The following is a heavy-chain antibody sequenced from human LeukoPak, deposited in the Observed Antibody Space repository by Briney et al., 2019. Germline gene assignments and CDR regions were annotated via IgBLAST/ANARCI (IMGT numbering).Heavy chain of an antibody. CDR2: ISGSGGST. J-gene: IGHJ3*02. D-gene: IGHD3-22*01. CDR1: GFTFSSYA. Sequence: GGSLRLSCAASGFTFSSYAMSWVRQAPGKGLEWVSAISGSGGSTYYADSVKGRFTISRDNSKNTLYLQMNSLRAEDTAVYYCAKVQRITMIVVVAFDIWGQGTMVTVSS. CDR3: AKVQRITMIVVVAFDI. V-gene: IGHV3-23*01.